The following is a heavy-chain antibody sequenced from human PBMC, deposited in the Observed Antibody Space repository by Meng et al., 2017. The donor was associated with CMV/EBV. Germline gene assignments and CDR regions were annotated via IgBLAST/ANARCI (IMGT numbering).Heavy chain of an antibody. CDR2: ISSSGSTI. CDR1: GGTFSSYA. Sequence: SCKASGGTFSSYAISWVRQAPGQGLEWVSYISSSGSTIYYADSVKGRFTISRDNAKNSLYLQMNSLRAEDTAVYYCARVLAYVGGFDYWGQGTLVTVSS. J-gene: IGHJ4*02. CDR3: ARVLAYVGGFDY. V-gene: IGHV3-48*03. D-gene: IGHD3-10*01.